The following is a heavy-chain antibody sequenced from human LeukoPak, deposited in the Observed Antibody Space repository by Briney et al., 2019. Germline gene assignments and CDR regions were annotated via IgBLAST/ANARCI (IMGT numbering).Heavy chain of an antibody. Sequence: SETLSLTCTVSDDSITMYYWTWIRQPPGKGLEWIGSIYYSGSTYYNPSLKSRVTISVDTSKNQFSLKLSSVTAADTAVYYCARQVGYSYGRFDYWGRGTLVTVSS. CDR1: DDSITMYY. CDR2: IYYSGST. CDR3: ARQVGYSYGRFDY. D-gene: IGHD5-18*01. J-gene: IGHJ4*02. V-gene: IGHV4-59*05.